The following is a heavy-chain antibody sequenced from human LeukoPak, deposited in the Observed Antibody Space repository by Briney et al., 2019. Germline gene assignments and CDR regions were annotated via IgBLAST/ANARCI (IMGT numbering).Heavy chain of an antibody. CDR3: ARAPSEIGGYYPEYFRH. D-gene: IGHD3-22*01. CDR2: IKSDGRT. CDR1: GFTFTNYW. Sequence: GGSLRLSCAAAGFTFTNYWMHCVRQAPGKGLVWVSRIKSDGRTNYADSVKGRFTISRDNAKNTVSLQMNSLRAEDPGVHYCARAPSEIGGYYPEYFRHWGQGTLVTVSS. V-gene: IGHV3-74*01. J-gene: IGHJ1*01.